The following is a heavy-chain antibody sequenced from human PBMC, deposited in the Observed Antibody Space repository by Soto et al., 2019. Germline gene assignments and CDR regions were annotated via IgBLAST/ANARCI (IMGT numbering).Heavy chain of an antibody. CDR2: ISYDGSNK. V-gene: IGHV3-30-3*01. D-gene: IGHD3-10*01. CDR3: ARITGITMVRGGTGMDV. J-gene: IGHJ6*02. Sequence: QVQLVESGGGVVQPGRSLRLSCAASGFTFSSYAMHWVRQAPGKGLEWVAVISYDGSNKYYADSVKGRFTISRDNSKNXXYLQMNSLRAEDTAVYYCARITGITMVRGGTGMDVWGQGTTVTVSS. CDR1: GFTFSSYA.